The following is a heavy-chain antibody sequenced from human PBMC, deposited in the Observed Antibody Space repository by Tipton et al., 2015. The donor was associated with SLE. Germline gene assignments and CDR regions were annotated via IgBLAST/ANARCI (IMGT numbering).Heavy chain of an antibody. CDR2: IYTGGRT. J-gene: IGHJ4*02. Sequence: LRLSCTVSGDSINSHYWSWIRQPAGKGPEWIGRIYTGGRTIHNPSLNSRVTMSLDTSKSQFSLKLTSVTAADTAVYYCARDWGGEALDFWGQGTLVTVSS. D-gene: IGHD2-21*01. CDR3: ARDWGGEALDF. V-gene: IGHV4-4*07. CDR1: GDSINSHY.